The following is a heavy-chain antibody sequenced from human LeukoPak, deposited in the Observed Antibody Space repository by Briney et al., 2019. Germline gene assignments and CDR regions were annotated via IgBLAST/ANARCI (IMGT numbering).Heavy chain of an antibody. D-gene: IGHD5-12*01. CDR1: GFTFSDYS. J-gene: IGHJ4*02. CDR2: VGISSGNT. Sequence: PGGSLRLSCAASGFTFSDYSMNWVRQAPGKGLEWISYVGISSGNTKYADSVKGRFTISGDSAKNSVFLLMNNLRADDTAVYYCARDHRYAFDNWGQGTLVTVSS. V-gene: IGHV3-48*04. CDR3: ARDHRYAFDN.